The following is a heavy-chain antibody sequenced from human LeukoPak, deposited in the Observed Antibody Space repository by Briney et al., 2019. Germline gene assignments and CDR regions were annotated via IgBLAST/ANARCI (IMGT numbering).Heavy chain of an antibody. CDR2: IKEDGSEK. Sequence: GGSLRLSCAASGFTFSTYWMTWVRQLPGKGLEWLANIKEDGSEKYYVDSVKGRFTISRDNAKNSLYLQMNSLRAEDTAVYYCARVPVWFGELGPFDYWGQGTLVTVSS. D-gene: IGHD3-10*01. CDR3: ARVPVWFGELGPFDY. J-gene: IGHJ4*02. V-gene: IGHV3-7*01. CDR1: GFTFSTYW.